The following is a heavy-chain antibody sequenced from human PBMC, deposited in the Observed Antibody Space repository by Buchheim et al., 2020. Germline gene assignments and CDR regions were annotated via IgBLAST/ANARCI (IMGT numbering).Heavy chain of an antibody. D-gene: IGHD4-23*01. J-gene: IGHJ6*02. CDR1: GGSISSYY. V-gene: IGHV4-59*08. CDR3: ARLSRPGGRVWYYYYGMDV. Sequence: QVQLQESGPGLVKPSETLSLTCTVSGGSISSYYWSWIRQPPGKGLEWIGYIYYSGSTNYNPSLKSRVTISVDTSKNQFSLKLSSVTAADTAVYYCARLSRPGGRVWYYYYGMDVWGQGTT. CDR2: IYYSGST.